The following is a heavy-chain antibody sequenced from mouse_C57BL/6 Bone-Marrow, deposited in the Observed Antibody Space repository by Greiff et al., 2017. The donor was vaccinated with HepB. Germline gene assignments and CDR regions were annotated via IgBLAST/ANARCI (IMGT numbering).Heavy chain of an antibody. CDR2: IDPSDSYT. CDR3: AREGIPDFDY. J-gene: IGHJ2*01. CDR1: GYTFTSYW. V-gene: IGHV1-69*01. Sequence: QVQLQQPGAELVMPGASVKLSCKASGYTFTSYWMHWVKQRPGQGLEWIGEIDPSDSYTNYNQKFKGKSTLTVDKSSSTAYMQRSSLTSEDSAVYYCAREGIPDFDYWGQGTTLTVSS. D-gene: IGHD5-1-1*01.